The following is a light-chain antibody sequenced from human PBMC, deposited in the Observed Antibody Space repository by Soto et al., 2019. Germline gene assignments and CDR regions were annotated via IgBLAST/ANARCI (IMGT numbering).Light chain of an antibody. J-gene: IGLJ3*02. Sequence: QSALTQPASMSGSPGQSITISCTGTRTDAGGYNYVSWYQQHPAKVPKPLIYAVSNRPSGVSNRFSGSKSGSTASLTISGLQPEVEGDYYCSSYTRSNTWVFGGGTKLTVL. CDR1: RTDAGGYNY. V-gene: IGLV2-14*01. CDR3: SSYTRSNTWV. CDR2: AVS.